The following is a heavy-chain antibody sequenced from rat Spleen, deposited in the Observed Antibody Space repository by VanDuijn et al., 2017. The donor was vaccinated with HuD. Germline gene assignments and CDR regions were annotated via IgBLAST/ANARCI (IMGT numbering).Heavy chain of an antibody. J-gene: IGHJ2*01. Sequence: QVQLKESGPGLVQPSQTLSLTCTVSGFSLSSYGVIWVRQPPGKGLEWMGLIWTGGTTDFNSALKSRLSISRDTSKSQVFLEMNSLQTEDTATYYCARADRETYAHFDHWGQGVMVTVSS. D-gene: IGHD1-6*01. V-gene: IGHV2-13*01. CDR1: GFSLSSYG. CDR2: IWTGGTT. CDR3: ARADRETYAHFDH.